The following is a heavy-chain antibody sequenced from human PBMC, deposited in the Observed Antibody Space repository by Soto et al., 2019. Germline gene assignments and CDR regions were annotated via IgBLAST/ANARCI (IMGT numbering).Heavy chain of an antibody. CDR2: ISSNRGST. CDR1: GFTFSSYA. Sequence: GGSLRLSCAASGFTFSSYAMHWVRQAPGKGLEYVSAISSNRGSTYYANSVKGRFTISRDNSKNTLYLQMGSLRAEDMAVYYCARVGDFWSGYSQMDVWGKGTTVTVSS. D-gene: IGHD3-3*01. CDR3: ARVGDFWSGYSQMDV. J-gene: IGHJ6*04. V-gene: IGHV3-64*01.